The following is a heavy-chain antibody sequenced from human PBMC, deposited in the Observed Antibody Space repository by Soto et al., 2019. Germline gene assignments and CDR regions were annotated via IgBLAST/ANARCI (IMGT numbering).Heavy chain of an antibody. CDR2: INPNSGGT. Sequence: ASVKVSCKASGYTFTGYYMHWVRQAPGQGLEWMGWINPNSGGTNYAQKFQGCVTMTRDTSISTAYMELSRLRSDDTAVYYCARDHYSNYYYYGMDVWGQGTTVTVSS. D-gene: IGHD4-4*01. V-gene: IGHV1-2*04. CDR3: ARDHYSNYYYYGMDV. CDR1: GYTFTGYY. J-gene: IGHJ6*02.